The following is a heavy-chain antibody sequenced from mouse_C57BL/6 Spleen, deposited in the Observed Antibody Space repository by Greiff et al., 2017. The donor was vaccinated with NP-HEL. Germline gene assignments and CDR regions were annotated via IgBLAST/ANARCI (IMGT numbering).Heavy chain of an antibody. Sequence: EVKLMESGGGLVKPGGSLKLSCAASGFTFSDYGMHWVRQAPEKGLEWVAYISSGSSTIYYADTVKGRFTLSRDNAKNTLFLQMNRLRSEDTAMYYCARRWDSDGYYAMDYWGQGTSVTVSS. V-gene: IGHV5-17*01. D-gene: IGHD1-1*02. CDR3: ARRWDSDGYYAMDY. CDR2: ISSGSSTI. J-gene: IGHJ4*01. CDR1: GFTFSDYG.